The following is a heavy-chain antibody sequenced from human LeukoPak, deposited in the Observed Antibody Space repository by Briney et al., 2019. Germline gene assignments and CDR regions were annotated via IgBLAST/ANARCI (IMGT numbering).Heavy chain of an antibody. CDR3: AKAKHGYGSGSYSKVTFDY. J-gene: IGHJ4*02. CDR1: GFTFSSYA. V-gene: IGHV3-23*01. D-gene: IGHD3-10*01. CDR2: ISGSGGST. Sequence: GGSLRLSCAASGFTFSSYAMSWVRQAPGKGLEWVSAISGSGGSTYYADSVKGRFTISRDNSKNTLYLQMNSLRAEDTAVYYCAKAKHGYGSGSYSKVTFDYWGQGTLVTVSS.